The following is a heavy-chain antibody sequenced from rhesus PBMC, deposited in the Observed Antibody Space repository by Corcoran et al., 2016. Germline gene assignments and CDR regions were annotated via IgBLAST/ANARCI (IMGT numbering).Heavy chain of an antibody. J-gene: IGHJ4*01. V-gene: IGHV4-173*01. CDR1: GGSISSNY. D-gene: IGHD5-24*01. Sequence: QVQLQESGPGLVKPSETLSLTCAVSGGSISSNYWSWIRQPPGKGLEWIGRSSGRGGSTDYHPSLKSRVTISTDTSKNQFSLKLSSVTAADTAVYYCARTYSGYRKFDYWGQGVLVTVSS. CDR2: SSGRGGST. CDR3: ARTYSGYRKFDY.